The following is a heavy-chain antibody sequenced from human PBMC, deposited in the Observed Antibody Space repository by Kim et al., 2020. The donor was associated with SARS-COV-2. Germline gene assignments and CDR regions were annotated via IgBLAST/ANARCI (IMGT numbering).Heavy chain of an antibody. CDR3: ARVPVYYYDSSGYYYDY. Sequence: GGSLRLSCAASGFTFSSYWMHWVRQAPGKGLVWVSRINSDGSSTSYADSVKGRFTISRDNAKNTLYLQMNSLRAEDTAVYYCARVPVYYYDSSGYYYDYWGQRTLVTVSS. CDR2: INSDGSST. CDR1: GFTFSSYW. V-gene: IGHV3-74*01. J-gene: IGHJ4*02. D-gene: IGHD3-22*01.